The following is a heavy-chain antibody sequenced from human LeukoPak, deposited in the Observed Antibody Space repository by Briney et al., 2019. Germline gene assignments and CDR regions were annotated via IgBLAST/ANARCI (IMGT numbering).Heavy chain of an antibody. D-gene: IGHD3-3*01. CDR1: GASISSYY. J-gene: IGHJ5*02. V-gene: IGHV4-59*01. CDR3: ARVGILRFPSNWFDP. Sequence: SETLSLTCTVSGASISSYYWSWIRQPPGKGLEWIGYIYYSGSTRYNPSLKSRVTISVDTSRNQFSLKLSSVTAADTAVYYCARVGILRFPSNWFDPWGQGTLVTVSS. CDR2: IYYSGST.